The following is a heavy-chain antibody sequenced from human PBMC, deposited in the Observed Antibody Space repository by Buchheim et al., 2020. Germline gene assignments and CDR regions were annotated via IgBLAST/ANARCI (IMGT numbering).Heavy chain of an antibody. V-gene: IGHV3-23*01. J-gene: IGHJ4*02. Sequence: EVQLLESGGGLVQPGGSLRLSCAASGFTFSSYAMSWVRQAPGKGLEWVSAISGSGGSTYYADSVKGRFTISRDNSKNTLYLQMNSLRAEDTAVYYCAKKSDKGDYGGITDLYFDYWGQGTL. CDR3: AKKSDKGDYGGITDLYFDY. D-gene: IGHD4-23*01. CDR2: ISGSGGST. CDR1: GFTFSSYA.